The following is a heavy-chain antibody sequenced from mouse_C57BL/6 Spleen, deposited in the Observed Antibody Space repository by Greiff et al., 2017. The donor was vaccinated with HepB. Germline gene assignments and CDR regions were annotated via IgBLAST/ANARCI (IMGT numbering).Heavy chain of an antibody. V-gene: IGHV2-9-1*01. CDR1: GFSLTSYA. CDR2: IWTGGGT. CDR3: ARIYYDYDEGYAMDY. D-gene: IGHD2-4*01. J-gene: IGHJ4*01. Sequence: VQGVESGPGLVAPSQSLSITCTVSGFSLTSYAISWVRQPPGKGLEWLGVIWTGGGTNYNSALKSRLSISKDNSKSQVFLKMNSLQTDDTARYYCARIYYDYDEGYAMDYWGQGTSVTVSS.